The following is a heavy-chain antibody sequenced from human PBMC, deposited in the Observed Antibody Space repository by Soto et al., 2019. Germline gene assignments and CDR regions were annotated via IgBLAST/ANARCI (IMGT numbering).Heavy chain of an antibody. CDR1: GFTVSSYW. CDR2: INSDGRTA. J-gene: IGHJ6*02. V-gene: IGHV3-74*01. Sequence: LRLSCAASGFTVSSYWMHWVRQAPGKGLVWVSRINSDGRTANYADSVQGRFTISRDNAKNTLYLQMNSLRAEDTAVCYCTRGPRYYAVDVWGQGTTVTVS. CDR3: TRGPRYYAVDV.